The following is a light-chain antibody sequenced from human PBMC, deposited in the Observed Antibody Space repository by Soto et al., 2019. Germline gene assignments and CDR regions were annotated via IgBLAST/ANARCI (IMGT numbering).Light chain of an antibody. Sequence: QSALTQPASVSGSPGQSITISCTGTSSDVGSYNLVSWYQQHPGKAPKLMIYEVSKRPSGVSNRFSGSKSGNTASLTISGLQAEDEADYYCCSYAGGSTYVFGTGTK. CDR2: EVS. CDR3: CSYAGGSTYV. V-gene: IGLV2-23*02. J-gene: IGLJ1*01. CDR1: SSDVGSYNL.